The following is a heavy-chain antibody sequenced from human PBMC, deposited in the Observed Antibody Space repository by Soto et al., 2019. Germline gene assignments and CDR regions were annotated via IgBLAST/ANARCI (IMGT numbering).Heavy chain of an antibody. CDR2: IYYSGST. J-gene: IGHJ6*03. V-gene: IGHV4-59*08. CDR1: GGSISSYY. Sequence: PSETLSLTCTVSGGSISSYYWSWIRQPPGKGLEWIGYIYYSGSTNYNPSLKSRVTISVDTSKNQFSLKLSSVTAADTAVYYCASLYGSGSQGYYYYYMDVWGKGTTVTVSS. CDR3: ASLYGSGSQGYYYYYMDV. D-gene: IGHD3-10*01.